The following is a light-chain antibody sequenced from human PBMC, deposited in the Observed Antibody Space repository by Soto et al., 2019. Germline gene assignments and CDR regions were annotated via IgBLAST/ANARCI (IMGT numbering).Light chain of an antibody. V-gene: IGKV1-39*01. Sequence: DIEMTQSPSSLSTSVEDIFIITCRASQSISNHLNWYQQKPGKAPKLLIFAASSLRSGVPSRFSGSRSGTDFTLTISSLQPEDVATYYCQKRGTFGQGTKVDI. CDR3: QKRGT. J-gene: IGKJ1*01. CDR2: AAS. CDR1: QSISNH.